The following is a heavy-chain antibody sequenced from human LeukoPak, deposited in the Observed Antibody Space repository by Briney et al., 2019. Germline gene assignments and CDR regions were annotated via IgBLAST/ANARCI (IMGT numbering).Heavy chain of an antibody. D-gene: IGHD5/OR15-5a*01. CDR3: ARVYGGYYYYMDV. V-gene: IGHV4-38-2*01. J-gene: IGHJ6*03. Sequence: PSETLSLTCVVSGYSISSGFYWGWIRQPPGKGLEWIGNVYHSESAYYNPSLKSRVTISVDTSKNHFSLNLRSVTAADTAVYYCARVYGGYYYYMDVWGKGTTVTVSS. CDR1: GYSISSGFY. CDR2: VYHSESA.